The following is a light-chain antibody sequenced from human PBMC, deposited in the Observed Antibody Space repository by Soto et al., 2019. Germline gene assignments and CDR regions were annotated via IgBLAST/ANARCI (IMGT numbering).Light chain of an antibody. CDR2: GAS. Sequence: EIVLTQSPGTLSLSPGERATLSCRASQSVSSSYLAWYQQKPGQAPRLLIYGASSRATGIPDRFSGSGSGKDFTLTISILEAEDFAVYYCQQYGSSPPFGGGNKWEIK. CDR1: QSVSSSY. J-gene: IGKJ4*01. V-gene: IGKV3-20*01. CDR3: QQYGSSPP.